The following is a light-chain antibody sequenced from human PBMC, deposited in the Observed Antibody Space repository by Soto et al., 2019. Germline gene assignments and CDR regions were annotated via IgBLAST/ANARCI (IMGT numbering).Light chain of an antibody. CDR3: QQRGSWPPSIT. Sequence: EIVLTQSPATLSLSPGERATLSCRASQSVSSYLAWYQQKPGQAPRLLMYGASSRATGIPERFSGSGSGTDFTLTISSLEPEDFAVYYCQQRGSWPPSITFGQGTRLEIK. V-gene: IGKV3-11*01. J-gene: IGKJ5*01. CDR2: GAS. CDR1: QSVSSY.